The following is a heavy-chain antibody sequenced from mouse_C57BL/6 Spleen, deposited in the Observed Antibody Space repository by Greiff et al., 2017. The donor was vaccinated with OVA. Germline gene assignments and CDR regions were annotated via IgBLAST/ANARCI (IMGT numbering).Heavy chain of an antibody. CDR1: GFTFSSYA. Sequence: EVMLVESGGGLVKPGGSLKLSCAASGFTFSSYAMSWVRQTPEKRLEWVATISDGGSYTYYPDNVKGRFTISRDKAKNNLYLQMSHLESEDTAMYYCARDRDGLDYWGQGTTLTVSS. V-gene: IGHV5-4*01. J-gene: IGHJ2*01. CDR2: ISDGGSYT. D-gene: IGHD2-3*01. CDR3: ARDRDGLDY.